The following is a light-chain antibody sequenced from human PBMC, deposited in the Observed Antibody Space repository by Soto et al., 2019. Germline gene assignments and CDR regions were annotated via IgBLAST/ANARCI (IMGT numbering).Light chain of an antibody. CDR2: DTS. V-gene: IGKV3-11*01. Sequence: DIVLTQSPATLSVSPGERATLSCRASQSVSNYLAWYQQRRGQAPRLLIYDTSNRATGIPARLSGSGSGTDFTLTISSLEPEDCAVYYCQHRSNWQRWTGGQGTKVEIK. CDR3: QHRSNWQRWT. J-gene: IGKJ1*01. CDR1: QSVSNY.